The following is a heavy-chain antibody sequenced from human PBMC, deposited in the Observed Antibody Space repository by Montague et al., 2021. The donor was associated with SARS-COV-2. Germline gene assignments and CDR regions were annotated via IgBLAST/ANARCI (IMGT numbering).Heavy chain of an antibody. CDR2: ISTTGANT. CDR1: GFTFSSYG. J-gene: IGHJ3*01. V-gene: IGHV3-23*01. D-gene: IGHD3-22*01. CDR3: AKEGVVVGADGFDY. Sequence: SLRLSCAASGFTFSSYGMNWVRQAPGKGLEWVSAISTTGANTYNAGSVKGRFTISRDNSKNTLYLQLNSLRDGDTAVYYCAKEGVVVGADGFDYWGQGTMVIASS.